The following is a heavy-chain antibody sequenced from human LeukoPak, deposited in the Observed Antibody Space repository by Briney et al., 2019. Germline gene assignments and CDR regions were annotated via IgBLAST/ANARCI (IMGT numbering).Heavy chain of an antibody. CDR3: ARGTGSTPYPFYMDV. J-gene: IGHJ6*03. V-gene: IGHV4-59*01. CDR2: VYYTGST. D-gene: IGHD1-1*01. CDR1: SGSISLYY. Sequence: PSETLSLTCTVSSGSISLYYWTWIRQPPGKGLEWIGYVYYTGSTNHNPSLKSRVTISVDTSKNQFSLKLTSVTAADTAVYFCARGTGSTPYPFYMDVWGKGTTVTVSS.